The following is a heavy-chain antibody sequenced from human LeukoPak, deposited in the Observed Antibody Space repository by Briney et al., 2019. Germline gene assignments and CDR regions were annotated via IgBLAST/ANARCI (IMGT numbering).Heavy chain of an antibody. CDR3: ARGPFKGDYYYYYMDV. Sequence: ASVKVSCKASGYTFTGYYMHWVRQATGQGLEWMGWMNPNSGNTGYAQKFQGRVTMTRNTSISTAYMELSSLRSEDTAVYYCARGPFKGDYYYYYMDVWGKGTTVTISS. V-gene: IGHV1-8*02. CDR2: MNPNSGNT. J-gene: IGHJ6*03. D-gene: IGHD3-16*01. CDR1: GYTFTGYY.